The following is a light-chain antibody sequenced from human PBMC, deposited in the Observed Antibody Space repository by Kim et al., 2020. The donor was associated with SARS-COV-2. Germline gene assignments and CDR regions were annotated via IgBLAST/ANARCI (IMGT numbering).Light chain of an antibody. CDR1: RADVGSYKF. Sequence: SITFSWTGTRADVGSYKFVSWYQQHPGKAPTLMIYEVSERPSGVSNRFSGSKSGNTASLTISGLQAEDEADYYCCSYAGSSTYWVFGGGTQLTVL. V-gene: IGLV2-23*02. CDR3: CSYAGSSTYWV. J-gene: IGLJ3*02. CDR2: EVS.